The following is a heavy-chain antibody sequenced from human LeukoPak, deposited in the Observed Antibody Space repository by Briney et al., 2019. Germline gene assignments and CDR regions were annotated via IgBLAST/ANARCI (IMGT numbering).Heavy chain of an antibody. D-gene: IGHD2-21*01. CDR2: ISYDGSNK. CDR3: ITPLPYSAQ. J-gene: IGHJ4*02. Sequence: GSLRLSCAASGFTFSSYGMHWVRQAPGKGLEWVAVISYDGSNKYYADSVKGRFTISRDNSKNTLYLQMNSLKTEDTAVYYCITPLPYSAQGGQGTLVTVSS. CDR1: GFTFSSYG. V-gene: IGHV3-30*03.